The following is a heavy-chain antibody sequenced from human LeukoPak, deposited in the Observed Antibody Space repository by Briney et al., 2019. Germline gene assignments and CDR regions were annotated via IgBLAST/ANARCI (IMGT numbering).Heavy chain of an antibody. V-gene: IGHV3-7*03. CDR1: GFTFSSYW. J-gene: IGHJ5*02. CDR3: AREGSFGGSSWYNLFDP. D-gene: IGHD6-13*01. Sequence: PGGSLRLSCAASGFTFSSYWMSWVRQAPGKGLEWVANIKQDGSEKYYVDSVKGRFTIPRDNAKNSLYLQMNSLRAEDTAVYYCAREGSFGGSSWYNLFDPWGQGTLVTVSS. CDR2: IKQDGSEK.